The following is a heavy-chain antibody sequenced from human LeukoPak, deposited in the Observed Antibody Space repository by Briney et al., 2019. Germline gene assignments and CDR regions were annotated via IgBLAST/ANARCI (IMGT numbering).Heavy chain of an antibody. CDR2: ISSSGSTI. D-gene: IGHD5-24*01. Sequence: GGSLRLSCAASGFTFSSYEMNWVRQAPGKGLEWVSYISSSGSTIYYADSVKGRFTISRDNAKNSLYLQMNNLRAEDTAVYYCARGRMAAVFDYWGQGTLVTVSS. V-gene: IGHV3-48*03. CDR3: ARGRMAAVFDY. CDR1: GFTFSSYE. J-gene: IGHJ4*02.